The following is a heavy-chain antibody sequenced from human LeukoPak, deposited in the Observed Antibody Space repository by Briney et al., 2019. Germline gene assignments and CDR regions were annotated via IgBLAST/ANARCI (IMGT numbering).Heavy chain of an antibody. CDR1: GYSFTSHW. Sequence: GESLKISCKGSGYSFTSHWIGWVRQIPGKGLEWMGITYPGDSDTRYSPSLQGQVTISADKSISTAYLQWSSLKASDTAMYYCARWGKYCSSATCYSYFDPWGQGTLVTVSS. V-gene: IGHV5-51*01. J-gene: IGHJ5*02. D-gene: IGHD2-2*01. CDR3: ARWGKYCSSATCYSYFDP. CDR2: TYPGDSDT.